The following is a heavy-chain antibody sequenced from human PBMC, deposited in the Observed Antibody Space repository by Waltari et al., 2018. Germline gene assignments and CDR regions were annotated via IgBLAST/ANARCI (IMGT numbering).Heavy chain of an antibody. CDR2: IQYDGSIK. V-gene: IGHV3-33*05. CDR1: GFTVRNYG. CDR3: ARELSRNCFHGLDG. Sequence: QVQLVEAGGGVVQPGGSLRLSCAASGFTVRNYGMHWVRQAPGKGLEWVALIQYDGSIKIYADSVKGRFTISRETSKNTLYLQMNSLRAEDTAVYCARELSRNCFHGLDGWGQGTAVTVSS. J-gene: IGHJ6*02. D-gene: IGHD1-7*01.